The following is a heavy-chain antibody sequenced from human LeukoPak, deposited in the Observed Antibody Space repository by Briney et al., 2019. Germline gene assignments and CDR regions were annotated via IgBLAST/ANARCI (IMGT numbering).Heavy chain of an antibody. V-gene: IGHV4-59*01. CDR2: IYYSGST. D-gene: IGHD1-26*01. CDR3: ARVVGANYYYYGMDV. CDR1: GGSISSYY. J-gene: IGHJ6*02. Sequence: SETLSLTCTVSGGSISSYYWSWIRQPPGKGLEWIGYIYYSGSTNYNPSLKSRVTISVDTSKNQFSLKLSSVTAADTAVYYCARVVGANYYYYGMDVWGQGITVTVSS.